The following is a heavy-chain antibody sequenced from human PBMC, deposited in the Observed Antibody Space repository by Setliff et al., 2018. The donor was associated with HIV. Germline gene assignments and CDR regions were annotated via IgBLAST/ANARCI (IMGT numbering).Heavy chain of an antibody. Sequence: KPSETLSLTCSVYGDSIGSNTFYWGWLRQPPGKEPEWIGSINHSGNTYYYPSLKSRVTMSVDTSKNQFSLRLSSVTATDTAVYYCARHRASSPGFPLDFWGQGILVTVSS. CDR1: GDSIGSNTFY. J-gene: IGHJ4*02. V-gene: IGHV4-39*01. D-gene: IGHD2-2*01. CDR2: INHSGNT. CDR3: ARHRASSPGFPLDF.